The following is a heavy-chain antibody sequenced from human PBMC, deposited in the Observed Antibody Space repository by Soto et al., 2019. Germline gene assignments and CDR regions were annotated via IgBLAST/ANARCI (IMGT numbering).Heavy chain of an antibody. CDR3: ARDPTYYDYVWGSYSGYFDY. CDR1: GGTFSSYA. V-gene: IGHV1-69*12. CDR2: IIPIFGTA. D-gene: IGHD3-16*01. Sequence: QVQLVQSGAEVKKPGSSVKVSCKASGGTFSSYAISWVRQAPGQGLEWMGGIIPIFGTANYAQKFQGRVTITADECTRAAYMELSSLRSEDTAVYDGARDPTYYDYVWGSYSGYFDYWGQGTLVTVSS. J-gene: IGHJ4*02.